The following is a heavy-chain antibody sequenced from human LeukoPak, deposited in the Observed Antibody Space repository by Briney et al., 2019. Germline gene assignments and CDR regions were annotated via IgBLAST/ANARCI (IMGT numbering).Heavy chain of an antibody. D-gene: IGHD3-10*02. CDR2: ISSSGSTI. Sequence: GGSLRLSCTASGLTVSSNCMNWVRQAPGKGLEWVSYISSSGSTIYYADSVKGRFSISRDNAKNSLYLQMNSLRAEDTAVYYCAELGITMIGGVWGKGTTVTISS. CDR1: GLTVSSNC. CDR3: AELGITMIGGV. V-gene: IGHV3-48*04. J-gene: IGHJ6*04.